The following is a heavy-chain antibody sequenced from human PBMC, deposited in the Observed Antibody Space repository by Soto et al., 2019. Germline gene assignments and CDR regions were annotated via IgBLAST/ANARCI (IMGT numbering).Heavy chain of an antibody. CDR1: GGSISSGGYY. D-gene: IGHD6-6*01. J-gene: IGHJ5*02. CDR3: ARGVFMLQLVLGHWFDA. CDR2: IYYSGST. Sequence: SETLSLTCTVSGGSISSGGYYWSWIRQHPGKGLEWIGYIYYSGSTYYNPSLKSRVTISVDTSKNQFSLKLSSVTAADTAVYYCARGVFMLQLVLGHWFDAWGQGTLVTVSS. V-gene: IGHV4-31*03.